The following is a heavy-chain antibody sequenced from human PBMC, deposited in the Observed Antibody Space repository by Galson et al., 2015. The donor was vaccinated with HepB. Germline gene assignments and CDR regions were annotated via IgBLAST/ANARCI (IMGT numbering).Heavy chain of an antibody. V-gene: IGHV3-33*05. CDR1: GFNFSNYG. J-gene: IGHJ1*01. CDR3: AKDRGFMDWVFSYLLDF. Sequence: SLRLSCAASGFNFSNYGMHWVRQAPGKGLEWVAVISYDGLHKYYADSVKGRFTISRDHSKNTLFLEMTGLRAEDTAVYYCAKDRGFMDWVFSYLLDFWSQATLVTGSS. CDR2: ISYDGLHK. D-gene: IGHD3/OR15-3a*01.